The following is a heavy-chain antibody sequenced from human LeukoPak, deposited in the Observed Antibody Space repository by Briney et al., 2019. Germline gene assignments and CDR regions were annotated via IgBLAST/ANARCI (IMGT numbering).Heavy chain of an antibody. J-gene: IGHJ3*02. CDR1: GFTFSSYS. D-gene: IGHD4-17*01. CDR3: ARDRIIYGDYGDAFDI. Sequence: GGSLRLSCAASGFTFSSYSMNWVRQAPGKGLEWVSSISSSYSYIYYADSVKGRFTISRDNAKNSLYLQMNSLRAEDAAVYYCARDRIIYGDYGDAFDIWGQGTMVTVSS. CDR2: ISSSYSYI. V-gene: IGHV3-21*06.